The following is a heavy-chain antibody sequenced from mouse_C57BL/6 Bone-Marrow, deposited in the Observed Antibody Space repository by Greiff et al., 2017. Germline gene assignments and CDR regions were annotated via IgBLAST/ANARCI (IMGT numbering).Heavy chain of an antibody. CDR3: ARPCNWDVYFGY. CDR2: ISSGGIYT. Sequence: EVKLQESGGDLVKPGGSLKLSCAASGFTFSSYGMSWVRQTPDKRLEWVATISSGGIYTYYPDSVKGRFTISRDNAKNTLYLQMSSLKSEDTAMYYCARPCNWDVYFGYWGQGTTLIVSS. V-gene: IGHV5-6*01. D-gene: IGHD4-1*01. CDR1: GFTFSSYG. J-gene: IGHJ2*01.